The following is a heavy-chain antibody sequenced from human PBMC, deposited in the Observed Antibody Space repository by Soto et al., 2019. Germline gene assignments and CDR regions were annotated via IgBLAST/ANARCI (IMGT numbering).Heavy chain of an antibody. CDR1: GFTFRRYA. CDR2: ISRDGTNK. Sequence: GGSLSLSCAASGFTFRRYAIHWVRQAPGKGLEWVAVISRDGTNKYYVDSVKGRFTISRDNSRNTLYLQMNSLRHEDAAVYYCARSRSGAVADSFDFWGQGTLVTVSS. D-gene: IGHD3-10*01. CDR3: ARSRSGAVADSFDF. J-gene: IGHJ4*02. V-gene: IGHV3-30*04.